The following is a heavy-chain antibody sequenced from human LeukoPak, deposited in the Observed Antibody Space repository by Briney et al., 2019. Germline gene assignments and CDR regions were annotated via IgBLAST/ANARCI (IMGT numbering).Heavy chain of an antibody. CDR2: ISGSGGST. V-gene: IGHV3-23*01. CDR1: GFTFSSYA. J-gene: IGHJ4*02. Sequence: GGSLRLSWAASGFTFSSYAMSWVRQAPGKGLEWVSAISGSGGSTYYADSVKGRFTISRDNSKNTLYLQMNSLRAEDTAVYYCAKLYSYGYVGYWGQGTLVTVSS. D-gene: IGHD5-18*01. CDR3: AKLYSYGYVGY.